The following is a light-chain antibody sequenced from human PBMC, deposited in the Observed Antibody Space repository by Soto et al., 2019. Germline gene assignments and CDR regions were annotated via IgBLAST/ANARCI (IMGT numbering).Light chain of an antibody. CDR3: QQYNSYRRT. CDR2: KAS. Sequence: DIQMTQSPSTLSASVGDRVTITCRASQSISSWLAWYQQKPGKAPKLLISKASSLESGVPSRFRGSGSGTEFTLTISSLQPDDFATYYCQQYNSYRRTFGQGTKVEIK. CDR1: QSISSW. J-gene: IGKJ1*01. V-gene: IGKV1-5*03.